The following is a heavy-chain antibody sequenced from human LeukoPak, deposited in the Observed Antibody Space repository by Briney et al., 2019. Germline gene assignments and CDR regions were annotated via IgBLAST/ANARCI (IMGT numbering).Heavy chain of an antibody. CDR2: LNHSGST. CDR3: ARFYYDSSGYRLEYYFDY. V-gene: IGHV4-34*01. CDR1: GGSFSGYY. Sequence: PSETLSLTCAVYGGSFSGYYWSWIRQPPGKGLEWIGELNHSGSTNYNPSLKSRVTISVDTSKNQFSLKLSSVTAADTAVYYCARFYYDSSGYRLEYYFDYWGQGTLVTVSS. D-gene: IGHD3-22*01. J-gene: IGHJ4*02.